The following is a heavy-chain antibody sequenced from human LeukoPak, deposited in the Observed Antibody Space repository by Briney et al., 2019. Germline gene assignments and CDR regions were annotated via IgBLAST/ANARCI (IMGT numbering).Heavy chain of an antibody. D-gene: IGHD1-26*01. Sequence: GGSLRLSCAASGFTFSSYAMSWVRQAPGKGLEWVSAISGSGGSTYYADSVKGRFTISRDNSKNTLYLQMSGLRAEAAAVYYCARDSGSYLQPTDYWGQGTLVSVSS. J-gene: IGHJ4*02. V-gene: IGHV3-23*01. CDR1: GFTFSSYA. CDR3: ARDSGSYLQPTDY. CDR2: ISGSGGST.